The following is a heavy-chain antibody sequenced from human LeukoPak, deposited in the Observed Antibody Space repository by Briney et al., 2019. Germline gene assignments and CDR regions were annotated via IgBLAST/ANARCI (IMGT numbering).Heavy chain of an antibody. V-gene: IGHV3-7*01. J-gene: IGHJ4*02. D-gene: IGHD3-3*01. CDR3: ATDRGWRTSGYYLYYFEY. CDR2: IKHDGSEK. CDR1: GFIFTNYF. Sequence: GGSLRLSCAASGFIFTNYFMSWVRRAPGKGLEWVASIKHDGSEKYYVDSVRGRFTISRDNTMNSLYLQMSSLRAEDTAVYYCATDRGWRTSGYYLYYFEYWGQGTLVTFSS.